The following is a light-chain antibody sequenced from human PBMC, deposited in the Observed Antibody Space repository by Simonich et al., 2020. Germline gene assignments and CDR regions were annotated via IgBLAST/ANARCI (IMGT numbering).Light chain of an antibody. V-gene: IGKV4-1*01. J-gene: IGKJ1*01. CDR2: WAS. CDR3: QQYNNWWT. Sequence: DIVMTQSPDSLAVSLGERATINCKSSQSVLYSSNNKNYLAWYQQKPGPPPKLLIYWASTRESGVPDRFSGSGSGTDFTLTISSLQAEDVAVYYCQQYNNWWTFGQGTKVEIK. CDR1: QSVLYSSNNKNY.